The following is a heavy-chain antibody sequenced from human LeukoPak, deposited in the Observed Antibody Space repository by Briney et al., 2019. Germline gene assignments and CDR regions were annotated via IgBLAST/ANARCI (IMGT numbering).Heavy chain of an antibody. CDR1: GFTFSSYG. J-gene: IGHJ6*03. CDR3: AKDRGDYYYMDV. CDR2: IRYDGSNK. Sequence: GSLRLSCVASGFTFSSYGMHWVRQAPGKGLEWVAFIRYDGSNKYYADSVKGRFTISRDNPKNTVYLQMNSLRGEDTAVYYCAKDRGDYYYMDVWGKGTTVTVSS. V-gene: IGHV3-30*02. D-gene: IGHD1-26*01.